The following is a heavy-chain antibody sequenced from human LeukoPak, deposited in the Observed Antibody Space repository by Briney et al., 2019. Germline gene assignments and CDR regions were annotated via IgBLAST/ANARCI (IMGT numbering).Heavy chain of an antibody. CDR2: ISSSSSTI. Sequence: GGSLRLSCAASGFTFSSYSMNWVRQAPGKGLEWVSYISSSSSTIYYADSVKGRFTISRDNDKNSLYLQMNSLRDEDTAVYYCARGFLHDDFWSGYSSFDYWGQGTLVTVSS. D-gene: IGHD3-3*01. J-gene: IGHJ4*02. CDR1: GFTFSSYS. V-gene: IGHV3-48*02. CDR3: ARGFLHDDFWSGYSSFDY.